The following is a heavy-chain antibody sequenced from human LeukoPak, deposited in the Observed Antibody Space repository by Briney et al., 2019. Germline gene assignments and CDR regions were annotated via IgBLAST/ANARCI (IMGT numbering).Heavy chain of an antibody. Sequence: GGSLRLSCAASGFTFSTYSMKWVRQAPGKGLECVSYISYSSSPIYYADSVKGRFTISRDNAKNSLYLQMNSLRAEDTAVYYCARALTTLTYEGYWGQGTLVTVSS. D-gene: IGHD1-1*01. CDR2: ISYSSSPI. CDR1: GFTFSTYS. J-gene: IGHJ4*02. V-gene: IGHV3-48*01. CDR3: ARALTTLTYEGY.